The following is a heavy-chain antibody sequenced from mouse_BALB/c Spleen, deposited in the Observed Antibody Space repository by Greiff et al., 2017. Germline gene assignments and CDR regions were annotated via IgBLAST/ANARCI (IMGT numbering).Heavy chain of an antibody. Sequence: VQLQQSGAELVKPGASVKLSCTASGFTFKDTYMHWVKQRPEQGLEWIGRIDPANGNTKYNPKFQGKATITADTSSSTAYLQLSSLTSEDSADYYYARPAWFAYWGQGTPVTVSA. CDR3: ARPAWFAY. CDR2: IDPANGNT. J-gene: IGHJ3*01. CDR1: GFTFKDTY. V-gene: IGHV14-3*02.